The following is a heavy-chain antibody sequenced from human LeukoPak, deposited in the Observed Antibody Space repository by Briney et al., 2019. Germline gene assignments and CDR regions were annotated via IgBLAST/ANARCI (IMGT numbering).Heavy chain of an antibody. V-gene: IGHV1-46*01. D-gene: IGHD2-21*02. CDR3: ARSGGDWGGAFDI. Sequence: ASVKVPCTASGYTFTSYYMHWVRQAPGQGLEWMGIINPSGGSTSYAQKFQGRVTMTRDTSTSTVYMELSSLRSEDTAVYYCARSGGDWGGAFDIWGQGTMVTVSS. CDR2: INPSGGST. J-gene: IGHJ3*02. CDR1: GYTFTSYY.